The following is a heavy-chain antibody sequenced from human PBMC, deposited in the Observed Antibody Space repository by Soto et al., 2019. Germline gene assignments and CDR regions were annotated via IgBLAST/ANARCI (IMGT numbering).Heavy chain of an antibody. J-gene: IGHJ4*02. D-gene: IGHD2-21*02. V-gene: IGHV3-20*04. CDR2: INWNGIST. Sequence: GGSQRLSCAVSGFPIGDFARSWVRPDTGKGLEWVSGINWNGISTSYRDSVKGRFIISRDNAKNSLSLQMNILRDEDAATYYCARLYCSGDDCFSQIDYWGQGALVTVSS. CDR1: GFPIGDFA. CDR3: ARLYCSGDDCFSQIDY.